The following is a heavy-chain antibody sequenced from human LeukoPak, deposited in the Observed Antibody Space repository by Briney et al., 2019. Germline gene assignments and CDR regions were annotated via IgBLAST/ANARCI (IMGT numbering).Heavy chain of an antibody. Sequence: GGSLRLSCAASGFTFSTYSMNWVRQAPGKGLEWVSSISISSSNIYYADSVKGRFTISRDNAKNSLYLQMNSLRAEDTAVYYCARGSRADYTNDYWGQGTLVTVSS. CDR1: GFTFSTYS. D-gene: IGHD5-24*01. CDR2: ISISSSNI. CDR3: ARGSRADYTNDY. J-gene: IGHJ4*02. V-gene: IGHV3-21*01.